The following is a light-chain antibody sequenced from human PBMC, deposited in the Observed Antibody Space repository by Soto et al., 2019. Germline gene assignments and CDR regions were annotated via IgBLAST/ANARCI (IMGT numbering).Light chain of an antibody. CDR1: STDVGGYKF. J-gene: IGLJ1*01. CDR2: EVN. CDR3: SSYAGSNNAV. Sequence: QSVLTQPASVSGSPGQSITISCTGTSTDVGGYKFVSWYQQHPGKAPKLMIYEVNNRPSGVSNRFSGSKSGNTASLTISGLHADDEADYYCSSYAGSNNAVFGTGTKVTVL. V-gene: IGLV2-14*01.